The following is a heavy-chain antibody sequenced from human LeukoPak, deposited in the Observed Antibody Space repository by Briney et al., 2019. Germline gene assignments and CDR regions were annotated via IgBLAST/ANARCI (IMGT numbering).Heavy chain of an antibody. CDR3: VRDSDRRSDC. CDR1: GFSLSSYW. D-gene: IGHD3-22*01. CDR2: IKGGASEK. J-gene: IGHJ4*02. V-gene: IGHV3-7*05. Sequence: GGSLRLSCAASGFSLSSYWMSWVRQAPGKGLEWVASIKGGASEKYYVDSVKGRFTIYRDSAKKSLYLQMNSLRAEDTANYCVRDSDRRSDCWGQGTLVTVSS.